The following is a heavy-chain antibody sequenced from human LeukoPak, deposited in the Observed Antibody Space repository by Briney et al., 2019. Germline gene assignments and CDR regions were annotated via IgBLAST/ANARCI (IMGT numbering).Heavy chain of an antibody. Sequence: SVKVSCKASGGTFSSYAISWVRQAPGQGLEWMRGIIPIFGTANYAQKFQGRVTITADESTSTAYMELSSLRSEDTAVYYCARAITYYYYYYYMDVWGKGTTVTVSS. CDR3: ARAITYYYYYYYMDV. CDR1: GGTFSSYA. J-gene: IGHJ6*03. V-gene: IGHV1-69*01. CDR2: IIPIFGTA. D-gene: IGHD5-12*01.